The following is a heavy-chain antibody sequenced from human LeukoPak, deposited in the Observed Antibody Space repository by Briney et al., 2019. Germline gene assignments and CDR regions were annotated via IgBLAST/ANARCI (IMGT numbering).Heavy chain of an antibody. J-gene: IGHJ4*02. CDR3: ARGLYSSSGGGYYFDY. D-gene: IGHD6-6*01. CDR1: GGSISSYY. V-gene: IGHV4-59*01. CDR2: IYYSGST. Sequence: SETLSLTCTVSGGSISSYYWSWIRQPPGKGLEWIGYIYYSGSTNYNPSLKSRVTISVDTSKNQFSLRLSSVTAADTAVYYCARGLYSSSGGGYYFDYWGQGTLVTVSS.